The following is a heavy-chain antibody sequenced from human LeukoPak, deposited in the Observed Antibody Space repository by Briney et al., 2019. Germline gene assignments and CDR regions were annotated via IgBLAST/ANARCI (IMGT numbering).Heavy chain of an antibody. J-gene: IGHJ6*02. V-gene: IGHV1-46*01. D-gene: IGHD2-2*01. Sequence: GASVKVSCKASGYTFTSYYMHWVRQAPGQGLEWMGIINPSGGSTSYAQKFQGRVTMTRDTSTSTVYMGLSSLRSEDTAVYYCARGYCSSTSCANYYYYGMDVWGQGTTVTVSS. CDR1: GYTFTSYY. CDR2: INPSGGST. CDR3: ARGYCSSTSCANYYYYGMDV.